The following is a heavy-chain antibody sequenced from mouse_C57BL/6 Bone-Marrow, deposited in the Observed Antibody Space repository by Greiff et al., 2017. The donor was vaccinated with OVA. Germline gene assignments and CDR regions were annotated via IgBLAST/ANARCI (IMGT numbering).Heavy chain of an antibody. CDR3: AREDLGYGNYDFAY. CDR2: IDPCDSYT. D-gene: IGHD2-1*01. J-gene: IGHJ3*01. Sequence: QVQLQQPGAELVRPGPSVKLSCKASGYTFTSYWMHWVKQRPGQGLEWIGVIDPCDSYTNYNQKFKGKATLTADKSSSTAYMQLSSLTSEDSAVYDCAREDLGYGNYDFAYWGQGTLVTVSA. CDR1: GYTFTSYW. V-gene: IGHV1-59*01.